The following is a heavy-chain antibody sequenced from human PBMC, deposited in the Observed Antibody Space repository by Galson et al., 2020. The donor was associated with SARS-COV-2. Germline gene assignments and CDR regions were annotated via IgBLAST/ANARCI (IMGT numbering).Heavy chain of an antibody. CDR3: ARVLAVAGYWYFDL. V-gene: IGHV4-59*01. CDR2: IYYSGIT. J-gene: IGHJ2*01. Sequence: ETLSLTCTDSVRSISRYYWNWLQQPPGKGLEWSGYIYYSGITNYNPSIKSRVTRSVDTSKNQFSLKLTSVTAADTAVYYCARVLAVAGYWYFDLWGRGTLVTVSS. CDR1: VRSISRYY. D-gene: IGHD6-19*01.